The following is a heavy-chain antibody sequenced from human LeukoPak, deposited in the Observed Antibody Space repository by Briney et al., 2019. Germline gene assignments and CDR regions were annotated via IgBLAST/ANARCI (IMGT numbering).Heavy chain of an antibody. CDR2: LSSSSRYI. V-gene: IGHV3-21*01. CDR1: GFTFSSYS. J-gene: IGHJ4*02. Sequence: GGYLRLSCAASGFTFSSYSMNWVRQTPGKGLEWVSSLSSSSRYIYYADSVKGRFTISRDNAKNSLYLQMNSLRAEDTAVYYCARDPVLLWFGAFDYWGQGTLVTVSS. D-gene: IGHD3-10*01. CDR3: ARDPVLLWFGAFDY.